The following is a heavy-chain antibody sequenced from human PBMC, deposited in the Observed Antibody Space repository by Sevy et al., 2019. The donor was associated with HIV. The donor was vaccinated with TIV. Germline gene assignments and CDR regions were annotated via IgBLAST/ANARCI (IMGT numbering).Heavy chain of an antibody. CDR3: ARDCSGITCSGNY. D-gene: IGHD2-15*01. J-gene: IGHJ4*02. CDR2: IYARGST. Sequence: SETQSLTCTVSGGSITSYYWSWIRQPAGKGLEWIGHIYARGSTTYNPSLTGRVTMSLDTSKNQLSLKLTSVTAADTAVYYCARDCSGITCSGNYWGQGTLVTVSS. V-gene: IGHV4-4*07. CDR1: GGSITSYY.